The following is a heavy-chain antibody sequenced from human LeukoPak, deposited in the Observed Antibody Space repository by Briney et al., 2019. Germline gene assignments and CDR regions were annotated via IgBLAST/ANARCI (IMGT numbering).Heavy chain of an antibody. J-gene: IGHJ6*03. D-gene: IGHD2-15*01. V-gene: IGHV1-69*13. CDR3: ARVGVAAPNYYYYYMDV. CDR1: GGTFSSYA. Sequence: SVKVSCKASGGTFSSYAISWVRQAPGQGLEWMGGITPIFGTANYAQKFQGRVTITADESTSTAYMELSSLRSEDTAVYYCARVGVAAPNYYYYYMDVWGKGTTVTISS. CDR2: ITPIFGTA.